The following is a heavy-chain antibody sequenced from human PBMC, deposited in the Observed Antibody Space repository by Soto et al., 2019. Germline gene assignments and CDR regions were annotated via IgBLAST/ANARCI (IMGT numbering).Heavy chain of an antibody. CDR1: GYTFTSYD. CDR2: MNPNSGNT. D-gene: IGHD5-12*01. CDR3: ARGLGGYDLYYYYYDMDV. J-gene: IGHJ6*03. Sequence: ASVKVSCKASGYTFTSYDINWVRQATGQGLEWMGWMNPNSGNTGYAQKFQGRVTMTRNTSISTAYMELSSLRSEDTAVYYCARGLGGYDLYYYYYDMDVWGKGTTVTVSS. V-gene: IGHV1-8*01.